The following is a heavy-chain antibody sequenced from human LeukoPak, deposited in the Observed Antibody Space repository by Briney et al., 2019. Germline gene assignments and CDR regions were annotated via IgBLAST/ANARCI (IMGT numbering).Heavy chain of an antibody. D-gene: IGHD1-26*01. CDR2: INPSGGST. J-gene: IGHJ6*02. CDR3: ARGGRGSSSVYYYGMDV. CDR1: GYTFTSYY. Sequence: ASEKVSCKASGYTFTSYYMHWVRQAPGQGLEWMGIINPSGGSTSYAQKFQGRVTMTRDTSTSTVYMELSSLRSEDTAVYYCARGGRGSSSVYYYGMDVWGQGTTVTVSS. V-gene: IGHV1-46*01.